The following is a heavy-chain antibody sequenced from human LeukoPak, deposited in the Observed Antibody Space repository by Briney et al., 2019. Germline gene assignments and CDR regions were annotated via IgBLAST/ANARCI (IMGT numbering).Heavy chain of an antibody. Sequence: PSETLSLTCAVYGGSFSGYYWSWIRQPPGKGLEWIGEINHSGSTNYNPSLKSRVTISVDTSKSQFSLKLSSVTAADTAVYYCARDSGYCSSTSCYQSAFDIWGQGTMVTVSS. V-gene: IGHV4-34*01. CDR3: ARDSGYCSSTSCYQSAFDI. CDR1: GGSFSGYY. D-gene: IGHD2-2*01. J-gene: IGHJ3*02. CDR2: INHSGST.